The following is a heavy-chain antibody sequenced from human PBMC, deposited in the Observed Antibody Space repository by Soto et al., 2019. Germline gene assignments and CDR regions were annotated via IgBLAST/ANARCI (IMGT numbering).Heavy chain of an antibody. D-gene: IGHD3-22*01. CDR2: ISWNSGSI. J-gene: IGHJ4*02. Sequence: DVHLVESGGGLVQPGRSLRLSCAASGFTLDDYAMHWVRQAPGKGLEWVSGISWNSGSIGYADSVKGRFTISRDNAKNSLYLQMNSLRAEDTALYYCAKDTSWGYDSSGYYYDYWGQGTLVTVSS. V-gene: IGHV3-9*01. CDR1: GFTLDDYA. CDR3: AKDTSWGYDSSGYYYDY.